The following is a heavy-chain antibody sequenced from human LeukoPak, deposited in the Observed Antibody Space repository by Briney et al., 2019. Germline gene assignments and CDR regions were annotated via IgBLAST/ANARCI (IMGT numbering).Heavy chain of an antibody. D-gene: IGHD6-13*01. Sequence: GGSLRLSCAASGFTFDDYGMSWVRQAPGKGLEWVSGINWNGGSTGYADSVKGRFTISRDNAKNSLYLQMNSLRAEDTALYYCARVYSSSFQYYFDYWGQGTLVTVSS. V-gene: IGHV3-20*04. CDR3: ARVYSSSFQYYFDY. J-gene: IGHJ4*02. CDR1: GFTFDDYG. CDR2: INWNGGST.